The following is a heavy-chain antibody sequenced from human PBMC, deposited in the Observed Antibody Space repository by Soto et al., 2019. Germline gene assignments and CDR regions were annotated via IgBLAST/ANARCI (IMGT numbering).Heavy chain of an antibody. CDR2: IIPIFGTA. V-gene: IGHV1-69*01. J-gene: IGHJ4*02. Sequence: QVQLVQSGAEVKKPGSSVKVSCKASGGTFSSYAISWVRQAPGQGLEWMGGIIPIFGTANYAQKFQGRVTVTADEAKGTAYLELRSLGIEETAVLYCSSIVGGVIVIPFDYWGQGTLVTVSS. D-gene: IGHD3-16*02. CDR3: SSIVGGVIVIPFDY. CDR1: GGTFSSYA.